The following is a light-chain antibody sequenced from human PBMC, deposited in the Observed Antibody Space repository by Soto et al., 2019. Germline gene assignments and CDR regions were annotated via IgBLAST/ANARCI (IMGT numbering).Light chain of an antibody. Sequence: DIVMTQSPDSLAVSLGERATINCKSSQSALFSSNNKNYLAWYQQKPGQPPKLLIYWASTRESGVPNRFSGSGSGTDFTLTISSLQAEDVAVYYCQQSYSTPITFGQGTRLEIK. CDR2: WAS. J-gene: IGKJ5*01. V-gene: IGKV4-1*01. CDR3: QQSYSTPIT. CDR1: QSALFSSNNKNY.